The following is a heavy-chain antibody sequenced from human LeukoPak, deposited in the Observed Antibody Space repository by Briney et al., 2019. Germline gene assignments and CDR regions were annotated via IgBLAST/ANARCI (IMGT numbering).Heavy chain of an antibody. Sequence: GGSLRLSCAASGFTFSSYEMNWGRQAPGKGLEWVSYTISSGITIYYADSAKGRFTISRNNAKTSLYLQMNSLRAEDTAVYYCARAVAAPLGDAFDIWGQGTMVTVSS. D-gene: IGHD1-26*01. CDR3: ARAVAAPLGDAFDI. CDR1: GFTFSSYE. J-gene: IGHJ3*02. CDR2: TISSGITI. V-gene: IGHV3-48*03.